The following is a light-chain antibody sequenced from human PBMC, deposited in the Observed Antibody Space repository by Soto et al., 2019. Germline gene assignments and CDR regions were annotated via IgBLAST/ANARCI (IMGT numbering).Light chain of an antibody. V-gene: IGKV3-15*01. J-gene: IGKJ3*01. CDR1: QSVSSN. CDR3: QQYNNWPPFT. Sequence: EIVMTQSPATLSVSPGERATLSCRASQSVSSNLAWYQQKPGQAPRLLIYGASTRATGIPARFSGSGSGTDSTLTISSLQSEDFAVYYCQQYNNWPPFTFGPGTKVDI. CDR2: GAS.